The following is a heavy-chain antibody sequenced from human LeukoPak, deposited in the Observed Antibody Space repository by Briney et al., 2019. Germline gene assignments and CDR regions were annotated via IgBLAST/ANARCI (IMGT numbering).Heavy chain of an antibody. CDR1: GFTFSSYA. V-gene: IGHV3-30-3*01. J-gene: IGHJ4*02. Sequence: PGGSLRLSCAASGFTFSSYAMHWVRQAPGKGLEWVAVISYDGSNKYYADSVKGRFTISRDNSKNTLYLQMNSLGAEDTAVYYCARVSGMVYAREFDYWGQGTLVTVSS. D-gene: IGHD2-8*01. CDR2: ISYDGSNK. CDR3: ARVSGMVYAREFDY.